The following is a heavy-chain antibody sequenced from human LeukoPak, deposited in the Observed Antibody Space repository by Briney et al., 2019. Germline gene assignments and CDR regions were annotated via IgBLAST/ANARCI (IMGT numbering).Heavy chain of an antibody. J-gene: IGHJ6*02. Sequence: SETLSLTCTVSGGSISSGSYYWRWIRQPAGRGLEWIVRIYTSGSNNYNHSLKSRITITVNTAKNQFSLKLSSVTAADTAVYYCARDRAGGSYVYYYYGMDVWGQGTTVTVSS. CDR1: GGSISSGSYY. CDR2: IYTSGSN. CDR3: ARDRAGGSYVYYYYGMDV. V-gene: IGHV4-61*02. D-gene: IGHD1-26*01.